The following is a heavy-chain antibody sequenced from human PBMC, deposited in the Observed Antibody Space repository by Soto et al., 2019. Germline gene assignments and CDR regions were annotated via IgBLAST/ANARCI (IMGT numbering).Heavy chain of an antibody. CDR2: IYYSGST. J-gene: IGHJ4*02. D-gene: IGHD3-22*01. Sequence: PSETLSLTWTVAGGSIRGYYWSWIRQPPGKGLEWIGYIYYSGSTNYNPSLKSRVTISVDTSKNQFSLKLSSVTAADTAVYYCARKRTYYYDSSGYDGRGPFDYWGQGTLVTVSS. V-gene: IGHV4-59*01. CDR1: GGSIRGYY. CDR3: ARKRTYYYDSSGYDGRGPFDY.